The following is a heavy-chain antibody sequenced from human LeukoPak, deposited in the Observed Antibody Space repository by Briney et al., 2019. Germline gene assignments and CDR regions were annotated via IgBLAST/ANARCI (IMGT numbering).Heavy chain of an antibody. Sequence: SETLSLTCTVSGGSISSSSYYWGWIRQPPGKGLEWIGSIYYSGSTYYNPSLKSRAIISVDTTKNQFSLRVISVTAADTAVYYCARDDGRGVVTPYWGQGTLVTVSS. V-gene: IGHV4-39*07. CDR1: GGSISSSSYY. D-gene: IGHD2-21*02. CDR2: IYYSGST. J-gene: IGHJ4*02. CDR3: ARDDGRGVVTPY.